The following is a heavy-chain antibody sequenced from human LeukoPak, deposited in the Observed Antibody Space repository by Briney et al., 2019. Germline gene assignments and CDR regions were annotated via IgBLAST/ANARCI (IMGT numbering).Heavy chain of an antibody. CDR2: IIPIFGTA. Sequence: SVKVSCKASGGTFSSYAISWVRQAPGQGLEWMGGIIPIFGTANYAQKLQGRVTMTTDTSTSTAYMELRSLRSDDTAVYYCARQYSGSSYVDYWGQGTLVTVSS. D-gene: IGHD1-26*01. J-gene: IGHJ4*02. CDR1: GGTFSSYA. CDR3: ARQYSGSSYVDY. V-gene: IGHV1-69*05.